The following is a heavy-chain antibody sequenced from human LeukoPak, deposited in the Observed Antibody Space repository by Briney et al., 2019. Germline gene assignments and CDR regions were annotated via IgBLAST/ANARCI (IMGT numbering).Heavy chain of an antibody. CDR1: GGSISSSSYY. CDR2: IYYSGRT. CDR3: ARHNYNFWSGYYGYFDY. J-gene: IGHJ4*02. Sequence: SETLSLTCTVSGGSISSSSYYWGWIRQPPGKGLEWIGSIYYSGRTYYNPSLKSRVTIPVDTSKNQFSLKLSSVTAADTAVYYCARHNYNFWSGYYGYFDYWGQGTLVTVSS. V-gene: IGHV4-39*01. D-gene: IGHD3-3*01.